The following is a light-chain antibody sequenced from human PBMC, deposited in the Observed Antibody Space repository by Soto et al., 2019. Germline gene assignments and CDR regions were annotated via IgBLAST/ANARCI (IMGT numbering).Light chain of an antibody. V-gene: IGLV2-18*02. CDR1: TSDVGSYNR. CDR3: KSYTSTNTYV. J-gene: IGLJ1*01. CDR2: EVS. Sequence: QSVLTQPPSVSGSPGQSVTISCTGTTSDVGSYNRVSWYPQPPGTAPNLMIYEVSNRPSGVPDRFSGSKSGNTASLTISGLEAEDEADYYCKSYTSTNTYVFGTGTKV.